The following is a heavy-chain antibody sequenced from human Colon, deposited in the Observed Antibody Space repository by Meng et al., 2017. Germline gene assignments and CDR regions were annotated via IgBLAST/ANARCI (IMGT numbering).Heavy chain of an antibody. Sequence: GGSLRLSCAASGFSFSNYWVTWVRQAPGKGLEWVASIKQDGIERYYLDSVKGRFTITRDNAKNSFYLQMNSLRVEDTGVYYCARDMLGQWLAEYDYWGQGTLVTGAS. J-gene: IGHJ4*02. CDR3: ARDMLGQWLAEYDY. V-gene: IGHV3-7*01. D-gene: IGHD6-19*01. CDR1: GFSFSNYW. CDR2: IKQDGIER.